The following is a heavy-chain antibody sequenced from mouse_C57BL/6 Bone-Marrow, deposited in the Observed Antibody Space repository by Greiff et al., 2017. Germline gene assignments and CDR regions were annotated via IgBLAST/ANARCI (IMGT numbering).Heavy chain of an antibody. Sequence: QVQLQESGAELARPGASVKLSCKASGYTFTSYGISWVKQRPGQGLEWIGEIYPRSGDTYYNEKFKGKATLTADKSSSTAYMELRSLTSEDSAVYFCARFPCYNGSNYFDYWGRGNTLTVTS. CDR1: GYTFTSYG. D-gene: IGHD1-1*01. CDR3: ARFPCYNGSNYFDY. J-gene: IGHJ2*01. CDR2: IYPRSGDT. V-gene: IGHV1-81*01.